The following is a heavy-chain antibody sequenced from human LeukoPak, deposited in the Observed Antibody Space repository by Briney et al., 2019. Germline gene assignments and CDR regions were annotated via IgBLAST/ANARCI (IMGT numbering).Heavy chain of an antibody. Sequence: SETLSLTCAVYGGSFSGYYWSWIRQPPGKGLEWIGEINHSGSTNYNPSLKSRVTISVDTSKNQFSLKLSSVTAADTAVYYCARDSSSSGWQFEPWGQGTLVTVSS. CDR2: INHSGST. CDR3: ARDSSSSGWQFEP. J-gene: IGHJ5*02. CDR1: GGSFSGYY. V-gene: IGHV4-34*01. D-gene: IGHD6-19*01.